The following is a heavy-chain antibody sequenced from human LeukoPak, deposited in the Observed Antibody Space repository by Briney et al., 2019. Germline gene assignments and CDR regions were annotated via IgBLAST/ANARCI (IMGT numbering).Heavy chain of an antibody. CDR2: IIPILGIA. J-gene: IGHJ4*02. CDR3: ASPAFEKRFIMIGGYFDY. V-gene: IGHV1-69*04. CDR1: GGTFSSYA. D-gene: IGHD3-22*01. Sequence: ASVKVSCKASGGTFSSYAISWVRQAPGQGLEWMGRIIPILGIANYAQKFQGRVTITADKSTSTAYMELSSLRSEDTAVYYCASPAFEKRFIMIGGYFDYWGQGTLVTVSS.